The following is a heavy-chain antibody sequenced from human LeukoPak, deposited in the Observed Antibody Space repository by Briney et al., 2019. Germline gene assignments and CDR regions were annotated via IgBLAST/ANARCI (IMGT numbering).Heavy chain of an antibody. V-gene: IGHV3-20*04. CDR2: ITWSWGST. CDR1: GFTFDDYG. J-gene: IGHJ5*02. Sequence: GGSLRLSCAASGFTFDDYGMNWVRQAPGKGLEWVSGITWSWGSTGYTDSVKGRFTISRDNAKNTLYLQKNSLRDQDTALHYCARDLLRFGELWENWFDPWGQGTLVTVSS. D-gene: IGHD3-10*01. CDR3: ARDLLRFGELWENWFDP.